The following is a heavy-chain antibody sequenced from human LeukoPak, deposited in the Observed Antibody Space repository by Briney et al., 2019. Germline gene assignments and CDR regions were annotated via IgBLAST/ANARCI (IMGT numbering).Heavy chain of an antibody. D-gene: IGHD3-22*01. CDR3: ARGRDDSSGSDAFDI. J-gene: IGHJ3*02. Sequence: ASVTVSCTASGGTFTIYAISWVRHAPGQGLEWMGGIIPIFGTANYAQKCQGRVTITADKSTSTAYMELSRLRFEAKSVYYCARGRDDSSGSDAFDIWGQGTMVTVSS. V-gene: IGHV1-69*06. CDR2: IIPIFGTA. CDR1: GGTFTIYA.